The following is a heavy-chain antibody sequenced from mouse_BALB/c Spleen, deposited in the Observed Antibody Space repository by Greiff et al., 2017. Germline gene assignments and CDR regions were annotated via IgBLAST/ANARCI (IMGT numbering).Heavy chain of an antibody. Sequence: EVQLVESGGGLVQPGGSLKLSCAASGFTFSSYGMSWVRQTPDKRLELVATINSNGGSTYYPDSVKGRFTISRDNAKNTLYLQMSSLKSEDTAMYYCARDTGNRFAYWGQGTLVTVSA. V-gene: IGHV5-6-3*01. CDR3: ARDTGNRFAY. D-gene: IGHD2-1*01. J-gene: IGHJ3*01. CDR1: GFTFSSYG. CDR2: INSNGGST.